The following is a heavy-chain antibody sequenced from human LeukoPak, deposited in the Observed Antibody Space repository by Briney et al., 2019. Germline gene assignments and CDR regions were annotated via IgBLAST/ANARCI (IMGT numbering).Heavy chain of an antibody. CDR3: ATGVGAYPEFDY. CDR1: GYTLTELS. J-gene: IGHJ4*02. D-gene: IGHD1-26*01. Sequence: ASVKVSCKVSGYTLTELSMHWVRQAPGKGLEWMGGFDPEDGETIYAQKFQGRVTMTEDTSTDTAYMELSSLRSEDTAVYYCATGVGAYPEFDYWGQGTLVTVPS. CDR2: FDPEDGET. V-gene: IGHV1-24*01.